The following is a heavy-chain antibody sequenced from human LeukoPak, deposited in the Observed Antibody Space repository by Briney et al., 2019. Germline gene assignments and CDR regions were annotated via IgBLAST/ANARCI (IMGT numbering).Heavy chain of an antibody. V-gene: IGHV3-53*01. J-gene: IGHJ4*02. Sequence: GGSLRLSCAASGFTVSNTYMSWVRQAPGKGLEWVSLIYSGGGTYSADSVKGRFTISRDISKNTLCLQMNSLRAEDTAVYYCARDGHELRFLEWLPNMAFDYWGQGTLVTVSS. CDR2: IYSGGGT. CDR3: ARDGHELRFLEWLPNMAFDY. D-gene: IGHD3-3*01. CDR1: GFTVSNTY.